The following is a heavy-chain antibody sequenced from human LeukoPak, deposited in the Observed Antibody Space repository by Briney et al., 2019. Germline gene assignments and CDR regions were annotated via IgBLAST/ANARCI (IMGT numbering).Heavy chain of an antibody. V-gene: IGHV4-59*12. J-gene: IGHJ4*02. CDR2: IYYSGST. CDR1: GGSISSYY. D-gene: IGHD1-14*01. CDR3: ARDRDHADYYFDY. Sequence: SETLSLTCTVSGGSISSYYWSWIRQPPGKGLEWIGYIYYSGSTSYNPSLKSRVTISVDTSKNQFSLKLSSVTAADTAVYYCARDRDHADYYFDYWGQGTLVTVSS.